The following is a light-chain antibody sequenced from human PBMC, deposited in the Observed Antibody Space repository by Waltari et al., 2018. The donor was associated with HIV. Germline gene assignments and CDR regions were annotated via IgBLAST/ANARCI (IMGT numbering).Light chain of an antibody. CDR2: GAS. CDR3: QQYNNWPLT. J-gene: IGKJ4*01. Sequence: EIVMAQSPVTLSVSPGERATLSCRASQSIRSNLAWYQQKPGQAPRLLIYGASTRATGIPARFSVSGSGTEFTLTISSLQSEDFAVYYCQQYNNWPLTFGGGTKVEIK. CDR1: QSIRSN. V-gene: IGKV3-15*01.